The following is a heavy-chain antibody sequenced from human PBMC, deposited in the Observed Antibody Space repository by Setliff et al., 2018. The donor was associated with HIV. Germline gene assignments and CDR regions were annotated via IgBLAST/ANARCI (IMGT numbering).Heavy chain of an antibody. Sequence: SETLSLTCTVSGGSITRSSYYWAWIRQPPGKGLEWIGNIFYSGHTFYNPSLRSRVTISVDTSKNQFSLKLSSVTAADTSVYYCARGVAAAGLWGQGTLVTVSS. J-gene: IGHJ4*02. CDR2: IFYSGHT. CDR3: ARGVAAAGL. V-gene: IGHV4-39*07. CDR1: GGSITRSSYY. D-gene: IGHD6-13*01.